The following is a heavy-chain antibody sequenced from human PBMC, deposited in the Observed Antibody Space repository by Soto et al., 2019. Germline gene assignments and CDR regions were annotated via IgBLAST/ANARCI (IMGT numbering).Heavy chain of an antibody. Sequence: GGSLRLSCAASGFTFSSYAMHWVRQAPGKGLEWVAVISYDGSNKYYADSVKGRFTISRDNSKNTPYLQMNSLRAEDTAVYYCAREGYYDFWSGYYHPDAFDIWGQGTMVTVSS. J-gene: IGHJ3*02. D-gene: IGHD3-3*01. V-gene: IGHV3-30*04. CDR3: AREGYYDFWSGYYHPDAFDI. CDR2: ISYDGSNK. CDR1: GFTFSSYA.